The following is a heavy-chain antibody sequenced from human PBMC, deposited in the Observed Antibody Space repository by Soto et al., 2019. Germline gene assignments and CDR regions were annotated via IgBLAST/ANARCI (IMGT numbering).Heavy chain of an antibody. CDR3: ARNEYYDFWSGYYTYYYGMDV. J-gene: IGHJ6*02. CDR2: INAGNGNT. CDR1: GDTFTSYA. V-gene: IGHV1-3*01. D-gene: IGHD3-3*01. Sequence: ASVKVSCKASGDTFTSYAMHWVRQAPGQRLEWMGWINAGNGNTKYSQKFQGRVTITRDTSASTAYMELSSLRSEETAVYYCARNEYYDFWSGYYTYYYGMDVWGQGTTVTVSS.